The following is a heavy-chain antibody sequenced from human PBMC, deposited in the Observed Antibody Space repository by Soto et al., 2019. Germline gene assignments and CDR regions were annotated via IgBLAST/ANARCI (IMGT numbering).Heavy chain of an antibody. J-gene: IGHJ4*02. Sequence: QAGGSLRLSCAASGFTFGSYAMSWVRQAPGKGLEWVSAISASGGGTYYADSVKGRFTISRDNSKSTLYLQMNSLRAEDTAVYYCAKDVRIVGAPFYFGYWGQGSLATVSS. CDR3: AKDVRIVGAPFYFGY. D-gene: IGHD1-26*01. V-gene: IGHV3-23*01. CDR1: GFTFGSYA. CDR2: ISASGGGT.